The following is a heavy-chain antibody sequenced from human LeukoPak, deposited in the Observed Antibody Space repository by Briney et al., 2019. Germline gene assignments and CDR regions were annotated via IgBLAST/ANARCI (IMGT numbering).Heavy chain of an antibody. V-gene: IGHV3-33*01. CDR1: GFTFSSYG. Sequence: GRSLRLSRAASGFTFSSYGMHWVRQAPGKGLEWVAVIWYDGSNKYYADSVKGRFTISRDNSKNTLYLQMNSLRAEDTAVYYCARAKDNSGRDGFDIWGQGTMVTVSS. CDR2: IWYDGSNK. J-gene: IGHJ3*02. D-gene: IGHD6-19*01. CDR3: ARAKDNSGRDGFDI.